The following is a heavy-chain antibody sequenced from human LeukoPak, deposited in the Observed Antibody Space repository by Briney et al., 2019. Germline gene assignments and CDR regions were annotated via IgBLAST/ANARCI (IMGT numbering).Heavy chain of an antibody. V-gene: IGHV3-11*01. CDR1: GFTFSDNY. CDR3: AHTSVAVISQNYFDY. Sequence: GGSLRLSCAASGFTFSDNYMSWIRQAPGKGLEWVSYISSSGSIYYADSVKGRFTISRDNAKNSLYLQMNSLRAEDTAVYYCAHTSVAVISQNYFDYWGQGTLVTVSS. D-gene: IGHD3-22*01. J-gene: IGHJ4*02. CDR2: ISSSGSI.